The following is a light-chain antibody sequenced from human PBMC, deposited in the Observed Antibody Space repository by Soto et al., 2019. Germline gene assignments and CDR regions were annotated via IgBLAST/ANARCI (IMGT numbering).Light chain of an antibody. Sequence: EIVLTQSPATLSLSPGERATLSCRASQSVSSYLAWYQQKPGQAPRLLIYDASNRATGIPARFSGSGSGTAFTPTISSLEPEDYAVYYCQQRNNWPPQVTFGGGTKVEIK. V-gene: IGKV3-11*01. CDR3: QQRNNWPPQVT. CDR1: QSVSSY. J-gene: IGKJ4*01. CDR2: DAS.